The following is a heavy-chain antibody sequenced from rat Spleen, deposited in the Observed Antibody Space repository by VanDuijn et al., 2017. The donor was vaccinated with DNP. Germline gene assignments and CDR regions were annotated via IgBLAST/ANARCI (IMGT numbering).Heavy chain of an antibody. CDR2: ISYDGSST. CDR1: GFTFSDYN. D-gene: IGHD5-1*01. V-gene: IGHV5-7*01. Sequence: EVQLVESGGGLLQPGRSLKLSCAASGFTFSDYNMAWVRQAPKKGLEWVATISYDGSSTYYRDSVKGRFTISRDNAKSTLYLQMDSLRSEDTATYYCKLGGAYWGQGVMVTVSS. J-gene: IGHJ2*01. CDR3: KLGGAY.